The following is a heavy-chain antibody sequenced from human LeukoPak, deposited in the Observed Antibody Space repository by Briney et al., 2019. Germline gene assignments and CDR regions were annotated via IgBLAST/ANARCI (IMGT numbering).Heavy chain of an antibody. CDR2: IVVGSGNT. CDR3: AADSNGGSTAVDY. Sequence: LVKVSCKASGFTFTSSAMQWVRQARGQRLEWIGWIVVGSGNTNYAQKFQERATITRDMSTSTAYMELSSLRSEDTAVYYCAADSNGGSTAVDYWGQGTLVTVSS. D-gene: IGHD1-26*01. V-gene: IGHV1-58*02. J-gene: IGHJ4*02. CDR1: GFTFTSSA.